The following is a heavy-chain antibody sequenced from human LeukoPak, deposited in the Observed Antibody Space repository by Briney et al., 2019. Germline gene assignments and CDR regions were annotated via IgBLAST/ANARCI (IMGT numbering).Heavy chain of an antibody. CDR3: ARGEWFDP. CDR1: GYTFTSXD. V-gene: IGHV1-8*01. Sequence: ASXTXXXKASGYTFTSXDINXVRXAPGQGREWMGWMNPNSGNTGYAQKFQGRVTMTRNTSISTAYMELSSLRSEDTAVYYCARGEWFDPWGQGTLVTVSS. J-gene: IGHJ5*02. CDR2: MNPNSGNT.